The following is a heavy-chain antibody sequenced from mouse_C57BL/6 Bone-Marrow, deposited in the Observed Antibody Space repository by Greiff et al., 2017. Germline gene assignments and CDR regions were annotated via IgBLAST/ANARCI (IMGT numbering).Heavy chain of an antibody. Sequence: QVQLQQSGAELVMPGASVKLSCKASGYTFTSYWMHWVMQRPGQGLEWIGEIDPSDSYTNYNQKFKGKSTLTVDKSSSTAYMQLSSLTSEDSAVYYCAREDYYYGKGYWGQGTTLTVSS. J-gene: IGHJ2*01. CDR2: IDPSDSYT. CDR3: AREDYYYGKGY. V-gene: IGHV1-69*01. D-gene: IGHD1-1*01. CDR1: GYTFTSYW.